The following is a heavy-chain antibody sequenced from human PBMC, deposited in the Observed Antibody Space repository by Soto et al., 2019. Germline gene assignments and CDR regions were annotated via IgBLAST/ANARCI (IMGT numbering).Heavy chain of an antibody. CDR2: ISAYNGNT. J-gene: IGHJ4*02. D-gene: IGHD3-22*01. CDR1: VYTFTSYG. CDR3: ASGGDSSGYYYFDY. V-gene: IGHV1-18*01. Sequence: ASVKVSCKASVYTFTSYGISCVRQAPGQGLEWMGWISAYNGNTNYAQKLQGRVTMTTDTSTSTAYMELRSLRSDDTAVYYCASGGDSSGYYYFDYWGQGTLVTVSS.